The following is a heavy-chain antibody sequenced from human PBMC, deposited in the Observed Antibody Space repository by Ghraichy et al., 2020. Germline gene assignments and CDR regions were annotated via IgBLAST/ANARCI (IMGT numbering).Heavy chain of an antibody. Sequence: GGSLRLSCAASGFTFSSYGMHWVRQAPGKGLEWVAVIWYDGSNKYYADSVKGRFTISRDNSKNTLYLQMNSLRAEDTAVYYCARETYYYDSSVYYSGGYFDYWGQGTLVTVSS. CDR2: IWYDGSNK. J-gene: IGHJ4*02. V-gene: IGHV3-33*01. CDR3: ARETYYYDSSVYYSGGYFDY. CDR1: GFTFSSYG. D-gene: IGHD3-22*01.